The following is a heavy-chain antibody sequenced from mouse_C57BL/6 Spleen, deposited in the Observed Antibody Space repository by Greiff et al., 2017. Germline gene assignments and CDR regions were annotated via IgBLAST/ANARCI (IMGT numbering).Heavy chain of an antibody. J-gene: IGHJ4*01. V-gene: IGHV1-7*01. Sequence: VQLQQSGAELAKPGASVKLSCKASGYTFTSYWMHWVKQRPGQGLEWIGYINPSSGYTKYNQKFKDKATLTADKSSSTAYMQLSSLTCEDSAVYYCARRRDSSLYAMDYWGQGTSVTVSS. D-gene: IGHD3-2*01. CDR1: GYTFTSYW. CDR2: INPSSGYT. CDR3: ARRRDSSLYAMDY.